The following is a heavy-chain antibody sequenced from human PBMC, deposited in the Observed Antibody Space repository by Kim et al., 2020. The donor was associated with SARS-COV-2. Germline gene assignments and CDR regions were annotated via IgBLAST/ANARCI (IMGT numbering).Heavy chain of an antibody. J-gene: IGHJ4*02. CDR2: IRQDGSDK. CDR1: GFAFSNYW. Sequence: GGSLRLSCVASGFAFSNYWMTWVRQAPGKGLEWVGKIRQDGSDKYYVDSVKGRFTISRDNAKISVYLQMSSLRAEDTAVYYCARDGGSGWSDYWGQGTLVIVSS. V-gene: IGHV3-7*01. D-gene: IGHD6-19*01. CDR3: ARDGGSGWSDY.